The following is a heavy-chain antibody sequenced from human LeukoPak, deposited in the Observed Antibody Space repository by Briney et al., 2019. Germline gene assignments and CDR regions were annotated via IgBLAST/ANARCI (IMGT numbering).Heavy chain of an antibody. CDR3: ARSHYGDYVDP. D-gene: IGHD4-17*01. J-gene: IGHJ5*02. Sequence: SETLSLTCAVSGGSISSGGYSWSWIRQPPGKGLEWIGYIYHSGSTYYNPSLKSRVTISVDRSKNQFSLKLSSVTAADTAVYYCARSHYGDYVDPWGQGTLVTVSS. V-gene: IGHV4-30-2*01. CDR1: GGSISSGGYS. CDR2: IYHSGST.